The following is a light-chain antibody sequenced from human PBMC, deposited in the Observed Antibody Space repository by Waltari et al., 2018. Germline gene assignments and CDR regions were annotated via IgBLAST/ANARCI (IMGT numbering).Light chain of an antibody. CDR3: QHYNSYSVT. CDR2: KAS. CDR1: QSISNW. Sequence: DIQMTQSPSTLSASVGDRVTITCRASQSISNWLAWYQQKTGKAPKVLIYKASSLQSGVASRFSGSGSGTEFTLTISSLQPDDFATYYCQHYNSYSVTFGPGTKVDI. J-gene: IGKJ3*01. V-gene: IGKV1-5*03.